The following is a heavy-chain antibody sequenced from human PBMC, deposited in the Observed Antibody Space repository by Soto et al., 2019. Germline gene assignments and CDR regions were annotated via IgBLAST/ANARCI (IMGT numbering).Heavy chain of an antibody. J-gene: IGHJ4*01. Sequence: SETLSLTCTVSGGSISSYYWSWIRQPPGKGLEWIGYIYYSGSTNYNPSLKSRVTISVDTAKNQFSLKLSSVTAADTAVDYYACEGSNELDPDSYYFDYWGQGTLVTVSS. CDR2: IYYSGST. CDR3: ACEGSNELDPDSYYFDY. D-gene: IGHD1-1*01. CDR1: GGSISSYY. V-gene: IGHV4-59*01.